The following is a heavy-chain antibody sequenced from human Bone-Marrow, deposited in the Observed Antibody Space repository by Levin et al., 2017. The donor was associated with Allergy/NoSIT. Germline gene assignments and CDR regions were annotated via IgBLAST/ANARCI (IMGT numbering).Heavy chain of an antibody. CDR3: ARGYCSSTSCYDYPENYYYYYMDV. Sequence: GESLKISCKASGYTFTSYYMHWVRQAPGQGLEWMGIINPSGGSTSYAQKFQGRVTMTRDTSTSTVYMELSSLRSEDTAVYYCARGYCSSTSCYDYPENYYYYYMDVWGKGTTVTVSS. CDR1: GYTFTSYY. D-gene: IGHD2-2*01. CDR2: INPSGGST. J-gene: IGHJ6*03. V-gene: IGHV1-46*01.